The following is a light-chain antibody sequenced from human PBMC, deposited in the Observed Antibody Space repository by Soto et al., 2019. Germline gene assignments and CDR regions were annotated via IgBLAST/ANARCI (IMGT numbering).Light chain of an antibody. V-gene: IGLV4-69*01. CDR2: LNSDGSH. CDR3: QTWGTGILV. CDR1: SGHSSYA. Sequence: QPVLTQSPSASASLGASVKLTCALSSGHSSYAIAWHQQHPEKGPRALMKLNSDGSHPRGDVIPDCFSGSRAAAERYLTISSIQCEDEADYSCQTWGTGILVFGGGP. J-gene: IGLJ3*02.